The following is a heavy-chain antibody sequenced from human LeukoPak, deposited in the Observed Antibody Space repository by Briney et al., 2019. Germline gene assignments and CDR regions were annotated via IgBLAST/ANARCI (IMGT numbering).Heavy chain of an antibody. CDR3: AKQVYYYGSPDY. D-gene: IGHD3-10*01. CDR1: GFTFSSYG. Sequence: GGSLRLSCAASGFTFSSYGMHWVRQAPGKGLEWVAVIWYDGSNKYYADSVKGRFTISRDNSKNTLYLQMNSLRAEDTAVYYCAKQVYYYGSPDYWGQRTLVTVSS. V-gene: IGHV3-33*06. J-gene: IGHJ4*02. CDR2: IWYDGSNK.